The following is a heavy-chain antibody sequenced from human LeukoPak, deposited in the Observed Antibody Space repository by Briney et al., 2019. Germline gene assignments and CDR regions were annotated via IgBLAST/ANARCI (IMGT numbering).Heavy chain of an antibody. CDR3: ARTYYDFWSGYYDAFDI. J-gene: IGHJ3*02. D-gene: IGHD3-3*01. Sequence: ASVKVSCKASGYTFTGYYMHWVRQAPGQGLEWMGWINPNSGSTNYAQKFQGRVTMTRDTSISTAYMELSRLRSDDTAVYYCARTYYDFWSGYYDAFDIWGQGTMVTVSS. CDR1: GYTFTGYY. CDR2: INPNSGST. V-gene: IGHV1-2*02.